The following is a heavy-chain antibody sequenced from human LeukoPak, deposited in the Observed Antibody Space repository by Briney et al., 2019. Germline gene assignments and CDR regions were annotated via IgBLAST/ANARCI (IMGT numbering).Heavy chain of an antibody. V-gene: IGHV3-23*01. Sequence: GGSLRLSCAASGFTFSSYAMSWVRQAPGKGLEWVSAISGSGVSTNYADSVKGRVTISRDNSKNTLYLQINSLRAEDTAVYYCAKEKHSSSSELFFYSFDDWDQGTLVTVSS. D-gene: IGHD6-6*01. J-gene: IGHJ4*02. CDR3: AKEKHSSSSELFFYSFDD. CDR1: GFTFSSYA. CDR2: ISGSGVST.